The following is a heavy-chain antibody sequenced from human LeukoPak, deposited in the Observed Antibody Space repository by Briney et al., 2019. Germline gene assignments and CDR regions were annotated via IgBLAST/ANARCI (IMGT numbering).Heavy chain of an antibody. V-gene: IGHV4-30-4*01. CDR1: GGSISSGDYY. CDR3: AREALSCSSTSCQPGNYYYGMDV. CDR2: IYYSGST. Sequence: SQTLSLTCTVSGGSISSGDYYWSWIRQPPGKGLEWIGYIYYSGSTYYNPSLKSRVTISVDTSKNQFSLKLSSVTAADTAVYYCAREALSCSSTSCQPGNYYYGMDVWGQGTTVTVSS. D-gene: IGHD2-2*01. J-gene: IGHJ6*02.